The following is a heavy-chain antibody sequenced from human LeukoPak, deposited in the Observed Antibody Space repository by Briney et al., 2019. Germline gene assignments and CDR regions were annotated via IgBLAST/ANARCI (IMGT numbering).Heavy chain of an antibody. CDR2: IYTSGST. Sequence: TPSETLSLTCTVSGGSISSYYWSWIRQPAGKGLEWIGRIYTSGSTNYNPSLKSRVTMSVDTSKNQFSLKLSSVTAADTAVYYCARGTLNSSSWYYYYYMDVWGKGTTVTVSS. D-gene: IGHD6-13*01. CDR1: GGSISSYY. J-gene: IGHJ6*03. V-gene: IGHV4-4*07. CDR3: ARGTLNSSSWYYYYYMDV.